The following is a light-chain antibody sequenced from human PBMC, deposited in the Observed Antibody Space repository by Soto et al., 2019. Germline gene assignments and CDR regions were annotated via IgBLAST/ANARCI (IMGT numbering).Light chain of an antibody. V-gene: IGKV3-11*01. CDR3: QQRSNWPLVT. J-gene: IGKJ3*01. Sequence: EIVLTQSPATLSLSPGERATLSCRASQSVSTYLAWYQQRPGQPPRLLIYDASSRATGIPARFSGSGSGTDFTLTISSLETEDFAVYYCQQRSNWPLVTFGRGTRVDV. CDR1: QSVSTY. CDR2: DAS.